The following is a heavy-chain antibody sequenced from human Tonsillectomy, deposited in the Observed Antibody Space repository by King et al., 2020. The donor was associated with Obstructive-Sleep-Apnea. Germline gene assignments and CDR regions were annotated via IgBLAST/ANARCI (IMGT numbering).Heavy chain of an antibody. D-gene: IGHD3-16*01. CDR3: ARGGDRNYFDF. J-gene: IGHJ4*02. Sequence: QLVQSGAEVQKPGASVLVSCEASGYTFTDYYMHWVRQAPGQGLEWMGWINPNSGGTNHPQKFQGRVSLTRDTSNSTSYMELSRLRSDDTAVYYCARGGDRNYFDFWGQGTLVTVSS. CDR2: INPNSGGT. CDR1: GYTFTDYY. V-gene: IGHV1-2*02.